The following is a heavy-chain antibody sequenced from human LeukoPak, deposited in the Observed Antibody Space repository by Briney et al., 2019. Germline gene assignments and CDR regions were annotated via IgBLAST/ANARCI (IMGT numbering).Heavy chain of an antibody. Sequence: SETLSLTCAVYGGSFSGYYWSWIRQPPGKGLEWIGEINHSGSTNYNPSLKSRVTISVDTSKNQFSLKLSSVTAADTAVYYCARGTRGLNWNPDYWGQGTLVTVSS. V-gene: IGHV4-34*01. CDR1: GGSFSGYY. D-gene: IGHD1-1*01. CDR2: INHSGST. CDR3: ARGTRGLNWNPDY. J-gene: IGHJ4*02.